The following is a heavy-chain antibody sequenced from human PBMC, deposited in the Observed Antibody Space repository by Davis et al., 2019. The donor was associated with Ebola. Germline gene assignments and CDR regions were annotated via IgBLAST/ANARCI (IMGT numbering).Heavy chain of an antibody. Sequence: ASVKVSCKASGYTFTGYYMHWVRQAPGQGFEWMGRINPNSGDTNYAQKFQGRVTMTRDTSISTAYMELSRLRSDDTAVYYCARLGRATATVTTLGFDYWGQGTLVTVSS. J-gene: IGHJ4*02. V-gene: IGHV1-2*06. CDR2: INPNSGDT. CDR3: ARLGRATATVTTLGFDY. D-gene: IGHD4-17*01. CDR1: GYTFTGYY.